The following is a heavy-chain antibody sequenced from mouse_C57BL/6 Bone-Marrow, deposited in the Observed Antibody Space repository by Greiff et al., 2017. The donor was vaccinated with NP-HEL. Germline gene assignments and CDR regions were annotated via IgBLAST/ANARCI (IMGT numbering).Heavy chain of an antibody. CDR3: ARCSNYYFDY. CDR2: IDPSDSYT. Sequence: QVQLKQPGAELVMPGASVKLSCKASGYTFTSYWMHWVKQRPGQGLEWIGEIDPSDSYTNYNQKFKGKSTLTVDKSSSTAYMQLSSLTSEDSAVYYCARCSNYYFDYWGQGTTLTVSS. D-gene: IGHD2-5*01. CDR1: GYTFTSYW. J-gene: IGHJ2*01. V-gene: IGHV1-69*01.